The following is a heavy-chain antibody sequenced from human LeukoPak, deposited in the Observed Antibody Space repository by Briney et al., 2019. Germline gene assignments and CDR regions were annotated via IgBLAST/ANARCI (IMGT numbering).Heavy chain of an antibody. J-gene: IGHJ3*02. Sequence: PGGSLRLSCAASGFTFSSYGMHWVRQAPGKGLEWVAFTRYDGSNKYYADSVKGRFTISRDNSKNTLYLQMNSLRAEDTAVYYCAKDQFVVVPATDAFDIWGQGTMVTVSS. CDR2: TRYDGSNK. D-gene: IGHD2-2*01. V-gene: IGHV3-30*02. CDR3: AKDQFVVVPATDAFDI. CDR1: GFTFSSYG.